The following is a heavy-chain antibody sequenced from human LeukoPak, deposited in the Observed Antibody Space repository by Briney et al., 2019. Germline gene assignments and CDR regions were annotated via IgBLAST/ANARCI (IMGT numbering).Heavy chain of an antibody. J-gene: IGHJ4*02. V-gene: IGHV1-69*13. CDR1: GGTFSSYA. CDR3: ARVRGRAGIAAAAFDY. Sequence: GASVKVSCKASGGTFSSYAISWVRQAPGQGLEWMGGIIPIFGTANYAQKFQGRVTITADESTSTAYMELSSLRSEDTAVYYCARVRGRAGIAAAAFDYWGQGTLVTVSS. D-gene: IGHD6-13*01. CDR2: IIPIFGTA.